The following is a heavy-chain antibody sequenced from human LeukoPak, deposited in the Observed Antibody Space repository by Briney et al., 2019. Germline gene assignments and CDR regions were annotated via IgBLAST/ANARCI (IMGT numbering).Heavy chain of an antibody. CDR2: INHSGST. D-gene: IGHD3-3*01. CDR1: GGSFSGYH. V-gene: IGHV4-34*01. J-gene: IGHJ4*02. CDR3: ARGAGTIRPFDY. Sequence: SETLSLTCAVYGGSFSGYHWSWIRQPPGKGLEWIGEINHSGSTNYNPSLKSRVTISVDTSKNQFSLKLSSVTAADTAVYYCARGAGTIRPFDYWGQGTLVTVSS.